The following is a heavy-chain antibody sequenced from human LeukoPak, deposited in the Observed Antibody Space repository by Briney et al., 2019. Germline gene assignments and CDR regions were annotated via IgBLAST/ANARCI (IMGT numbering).Heavy chain of an antibody. J-gene: IGHJ4*02. CDR1: GGSISSYY. CDR3: ARGADFGGGIRRNLFDY. Sequence: SETLSLTCTVSGGSISSYYWSWIRQPPGKGLEWIGEINHSGSTNYNPSLKSRVTISVDTSKNQFSLKLSSVTAADTAVYYCARGADFGGGIRRNLFDYCGQGTLVTVSS. V-gene: IGHV4-34*01. D-gene: IGHD1-20*01. CDR2: INHSGST.